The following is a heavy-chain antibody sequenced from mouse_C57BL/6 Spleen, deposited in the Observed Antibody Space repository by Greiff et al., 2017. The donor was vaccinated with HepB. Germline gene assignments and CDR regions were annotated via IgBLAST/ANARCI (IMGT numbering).Heavy chain of an antibody. V-gene: IGHV5-12*01. D-gene: IGHD2-3*01. CDR1: GFTFSDYY. CDR2: ISNGGGST. Sequence: EVMLVESGGGLVQPGGSLKLSCAASGFTFSDYYMYWVRQTPEKRLEWVAYISNGGGSTYYPDTVKGRFTISRDNAKNTLYLQMSRLKSEDTAMYCYARRGDDGYYYAMDYWGQGTSVTVSS. CDR3: ARRGDDGYYYAMDY. J-gene: IGHJ4*01.